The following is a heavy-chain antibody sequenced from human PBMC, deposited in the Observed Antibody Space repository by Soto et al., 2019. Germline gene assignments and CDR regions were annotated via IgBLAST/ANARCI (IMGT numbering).Heavy chain of an antibody. J-gene: IGHJ5*02. V-gene: IGHV4-39*01. CDR2: IYYSGST. CDR1: GGSISSSSYY. D-gene: IGHD1-7*01. CDR3: ARAKLGLRFNRFDP. Sequence: QLQLQESGPGLVKPSETLSLTCTVSGGSISSSSYYWGWIRQPPGKGLEWIGSIYYSGSTYYNPSLKSRVTIAVDTSKNQFALKLSSVTAADTAVYDCARAKLGLRFNRFDPCGQGTMDIV.